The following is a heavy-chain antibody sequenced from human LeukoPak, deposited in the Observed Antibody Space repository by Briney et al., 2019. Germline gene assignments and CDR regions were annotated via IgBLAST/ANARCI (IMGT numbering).Heavy chain of an antibody. CDR2: ISPNGYN. CDR3: TRHDVVPVLGHGMAD. V-gene: IGHV4-59*08. D-gene: IGHD2-2*01. Sequence: SETLSLTCSVSGAYIGTYYWSWMRQAPGKGLEWIGHISPNGYNLNTPSLRRRVTITRDTSENQFSLILSSVTAADTAVYYCTRHDVVPVLGHGMADWGQGTTVTVAS. CDR1: GAYIGTYY. J-gene: IGHJ6*02.